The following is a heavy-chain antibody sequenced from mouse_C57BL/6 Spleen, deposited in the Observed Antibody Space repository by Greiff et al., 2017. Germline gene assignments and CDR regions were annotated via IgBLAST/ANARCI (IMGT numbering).Heavy chain of an antibody. CDR1: GYSFTDYN. D-gene: IGHD1-1*01. Sequence: VQLKQSGPELVKPGASVKISCKASGYSFTDYNMNWVKQSNGKSLEWIGVINPNYGTTSYNQKFKGKATLTVDQSSSTAYMQLNSLTSEDSAVYYCAREDYYGSRDYAMDYWGQGTSVTVSS. CDR3: AREDYYGSRDYAMDY. CDR2: INPNYGTT. J-gene: IGHJ4*01. V-gene: IGHV1-39*01.